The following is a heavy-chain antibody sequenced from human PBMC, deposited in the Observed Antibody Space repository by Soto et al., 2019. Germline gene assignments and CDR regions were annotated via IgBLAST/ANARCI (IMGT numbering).Heavy chain of an antibody. CDR2: IYYSGST. J-gene: IGHJ6*02. D-gene: IGHD5-12*01. CDR1: GGSFSGYY. CDR3: AGMARDYYYYYGMDV. V-gene: IGHV4-39*01. Sequence: SETLSLTCAVYGGSFSGYYWGWIRQPPGKGLEWIGSIYYSGSTYYNPSLKSRVTISVDTSKNQFSLKLSSVTAADTAVYYCAGMARDYYYYYGMDVWGQGTTVTVSS.